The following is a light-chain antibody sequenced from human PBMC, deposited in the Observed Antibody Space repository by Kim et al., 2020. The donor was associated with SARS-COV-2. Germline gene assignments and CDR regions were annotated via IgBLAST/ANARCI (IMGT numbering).Light chain of an antibody. J-gene: IGLJ1*01. CDR2: KTD. Sequence: GQRVTISCSGGTSNSGGNSVYWYHQLPGTAPRLVIYKTDQRPSGVPDRVSGSKSGTSASLAISGLRSEDEGDYYCATWDDSLSGFVFGTGTKVTVL. V-gene: IGLV1-47*01. CDR3: ATWDDSLSGFV. CDR1: TSNSGGNS.